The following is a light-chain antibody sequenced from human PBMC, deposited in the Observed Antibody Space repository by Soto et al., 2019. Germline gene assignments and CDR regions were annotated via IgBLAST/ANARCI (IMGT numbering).Light chain of an antibody. J-gene: IGLJ1*01. V-gene: IGLV1-44*01. CDR1: NSNIGSKT. Sequence: QSVLTQPPSASGTPGQRVTISCSGSNSNIGSKTVDWYQHLPGTAPKLLIYSNHQRPSGVPDRFSGSKSGTSASLAISGLQSEDDADYYCAAWDDSLNGLYVFGTGTKVTVL. CDR2: SNH. CDR3: AAWDDSLNGLYV.